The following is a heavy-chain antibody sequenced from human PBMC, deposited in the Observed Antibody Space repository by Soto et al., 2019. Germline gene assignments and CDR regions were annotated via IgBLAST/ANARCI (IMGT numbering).Heavy chain of an antibody. J-gene: IGHJ6*02. Sequence: GGSLRLSCAASGFTFSSYAMHWVRQAPGKGLEWVAVISYDGSNKYYADSVKGRFTISRDNSKNTLYLQMNSLRAEDTAVYYCASSDSSGYYKYYYYYYGMDVWGQGTTVTVSS. D-gene: IGHD3-22*01. CDR2: ISYDGSNK. V-gene: IGHV3-30-3*01. CDR3: ASSDSSGYYKYYYYYYGMDV. CDR1: GFTFSSYA.